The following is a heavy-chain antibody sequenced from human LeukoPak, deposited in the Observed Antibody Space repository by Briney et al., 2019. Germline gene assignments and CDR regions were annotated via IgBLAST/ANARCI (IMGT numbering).Heavy chain of an antibody. D-gene: IGHD3-10*01. V-gene: IGHV3-21*01. J-gene: IGHJ4*02. CDR3: ARDGGSGSCQF. Sequence: GGSLRLSCAASGFTVGNNYMAWVRQVPGKGLEWVSSISSSSSYIYYADSVKGRFTISRDNAKNSLYLQMNSLRAEDTAVYYCARDGGSGSCQFWGQGTLVTVSP. CDR2: ISSSSSYI. CDR1: GFTVGNNY.